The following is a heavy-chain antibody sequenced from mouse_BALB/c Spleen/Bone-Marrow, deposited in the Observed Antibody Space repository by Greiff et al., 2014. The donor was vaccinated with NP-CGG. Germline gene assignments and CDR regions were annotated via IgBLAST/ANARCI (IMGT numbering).Heavy chain of an antibody. D-gene: IGHD2-3*01. J-gene: IGHJ4*01. V-gene: IGHV5-6-3*01. CDR2: INSNGGST. CDR3: ARDGYYVFYAMDY. Sequence: DVHLVESGGGLVQPGGSLKLSCAASGFTFSSYGMSWVRQTPDKRLELVATINSNGGSTYYPDSVKGRFTISRDNAKNTLYLQMSSLKSEDTAMYYCARDGYYVFYAMDYWGQGTSATVSS. CDR1: GFTFSSYG.